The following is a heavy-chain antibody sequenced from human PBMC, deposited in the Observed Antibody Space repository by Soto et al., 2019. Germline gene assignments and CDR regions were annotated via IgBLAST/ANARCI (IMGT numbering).Heavy chain of an antibody. Sequence: GASVKVSCKASGYTFTSYAMHWVRQAPGQRLEWMGWVNAGNGNTKYSQKFQGRVTITRDTSASTAYMELSSLRSEDTAVYYCARSSRTARSSLNWFDPWGQGTLVTVSS. CDR1: GYTFTSYA. CDR3: ARSSRTARSSLNWFDP. D-gene: IGHD5-18*01. V-gene: IGHV1-3*01. J-gene: IGHJ5*02. CDR2: VNAGNGNT.